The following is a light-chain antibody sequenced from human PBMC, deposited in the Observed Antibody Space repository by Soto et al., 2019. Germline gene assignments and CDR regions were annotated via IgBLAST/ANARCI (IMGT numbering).Light chain of an antibody. CDR1: SSDVVGYSR. V-gene: IGLV2-14*01. CDR2: VVS. CDR3: SSYTSSSTLYV. Sequence: QSVLTQPASVSGSPGQSITISCTGTSSDVVGYSRVLCYQQLPVKAHRLMIYVVSNRPSGVSKRFTGSKTGNTAYLTISGLQADYEADYYCSSYTSSSTLYVFGTGTKVTAL. J-gene: IGLJ1*01.